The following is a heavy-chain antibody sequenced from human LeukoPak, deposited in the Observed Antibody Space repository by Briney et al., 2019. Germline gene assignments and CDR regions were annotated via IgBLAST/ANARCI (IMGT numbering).Heavy chain of an antibody. CDR2: IKQDGSEK. CDR3: ARELKLRGYYYMDV. Sequence: GGSLRLSCAASGFTFSSYWMSWVRQAPGKGLEWVANIKQDGSEKYYVDSVKGRFTISRDNAKNSLYLQMNSLRAEDTAVYYCARELKLRGYYYMDVWGKGTTVTVSS. V-gene: IGHV3-7*01. J-gene: IGHJ6*03. CDR1: GFTFSSYW. D-gene: IGHD4-17*01.